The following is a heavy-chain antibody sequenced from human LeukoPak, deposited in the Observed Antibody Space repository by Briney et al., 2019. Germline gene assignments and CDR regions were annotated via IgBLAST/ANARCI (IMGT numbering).Heavy chain of an antibody. D-gene: IGHD3-16*01. CDR2: INHSGST. J-gene: IGHJ4*02. V-gene: IGHV4-34*01. Sequence: SETLSLTCAVYGGSFSGYYWSWISQPPGKGLEWIGEINHSGSTNYNPSLKSRVTISVDTSKNQFSLKLSSVTAADTAVYYGARHRLWGPGSRGFDYWGQGTLVTVSS. CDR1: GGSFSGYY. CDR3: ARHRLWGPGSRGFDY.